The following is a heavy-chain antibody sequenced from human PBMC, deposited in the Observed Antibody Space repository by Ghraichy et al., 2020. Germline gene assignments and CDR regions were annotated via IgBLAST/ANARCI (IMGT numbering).Heavy chain of an antibody. V-gene: IGHV3-30*18. D-gene: IGHD2-2*01. Sequence: GGSLRLSCAASGFTFSSYGMHWVRQAPGKGLEWVAVISYDGSNKYYADSVKGRFTISRDNSKNTLYLQMNSLRAEDTAVYYCAKSQGGEEDIVVVPAATLEERYYYYGMDGWDQGTTVTVSS. CDR1: GFTFSSYG. CDR3: AKSQGGEEDIVVVPAATLEERYYYYGMDG. J-gene: IGHJ6*02. CDR2: ISYDGSNK.